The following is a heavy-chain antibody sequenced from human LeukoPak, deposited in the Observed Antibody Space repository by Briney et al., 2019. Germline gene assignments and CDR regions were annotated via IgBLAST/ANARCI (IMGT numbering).Heavy chain of an antibody. CDR3: ARHEHSASFYGLSWFDP. J-gene: IGHJ5*02. Sequence: SETLSLTCTVSGDSISSTGYYWGWIRQPPGKGLEWIASMYHSGSTYHNPSLKSRVTISVDTSKNQLSLKLSSVTAADTAIYYCARHEHSASFYGLSWFDPWGQGNLVTVSS. CDR2: MYHSGST. CDR1: GDSISSTGYY. V-gene: IGHV4-39*01. D-gene: IGHD4-17*01.